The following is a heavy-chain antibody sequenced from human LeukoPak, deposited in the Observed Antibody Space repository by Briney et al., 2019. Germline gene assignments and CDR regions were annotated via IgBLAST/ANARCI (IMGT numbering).Heavy chain of an antibody. CDR2: ASGSDTGT. V-gene: IGHV3-23*01. CDR1: GFIFTNYA. Sequence: GGSLRLSCAASGFIFTNYAMSWVRQAPGKGLEWISAASGSDTGTYHADSVRGRFTISRDNSKNTLYLQMNSLRAEDTAVYYCAKDPPTTVTTVGTFDYWGQGTLVTVSS. D-gene: IGHD4-17*01. CDR3: AKDPPTTVTTVGTFDY. J-gene: IGHJ4*02.